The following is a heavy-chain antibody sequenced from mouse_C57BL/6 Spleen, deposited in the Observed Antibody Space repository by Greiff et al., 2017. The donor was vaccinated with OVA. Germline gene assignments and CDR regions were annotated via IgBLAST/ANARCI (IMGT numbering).Heavy chain of an antibody. CDR1: GYSFTGYY. D-gene: IGHD3-2*02. V-gene: IGHV1-42*01. J-gene: IGHJ1*03. Sequence: EVQLQQSGPELVKPGASVKISCKASGYSFTGYYMNWVKQSPEKSLEWIGEINPSTGGTTYNQKFKAKATLTVDKSSSTAYMQLKSLTSEDSAVYYCARTNLDSSGYVRYFDVWGTGTTVTVSS. CDR2: INPSTGGT. CDR3: ARTNLDSSGYVRYFDV.